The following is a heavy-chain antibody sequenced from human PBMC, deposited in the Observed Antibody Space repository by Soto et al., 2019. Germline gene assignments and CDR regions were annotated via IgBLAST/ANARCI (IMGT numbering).Heavy chain of an antibody. D-gene: IGHD5-12*01. CDR1: GYTFTSYY. Sequence: ASVKVSCKASGYTFTSYYMHWVRQAPGQGLEWMGIINPSGGSTSYAQKFQGRVTMTRDTSTSTVYMELSSLGSEDTAVYYCARGIVGGIVATIKDYYYYYMDVWGKGTTVTVSS. CDR3: ARGIVGGIVATIKDYYYYYMDV. CDR2: INPSGGST. V-gene: IGHV1-46*03. J-gene: IGHJ6*03.